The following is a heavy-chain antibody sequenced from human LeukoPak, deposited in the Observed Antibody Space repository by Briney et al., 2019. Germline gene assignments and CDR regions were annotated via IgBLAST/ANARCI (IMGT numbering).Heavy chain of an antibody. CDR1: GFTFCDYA. Sequence: GGSLRLSCTASGFTFCDYAMSWVRQAPGKGLEWVGFIRSKAYGGTTEYAASVKGRFTISRDDSKSIAYLQLNSLKTEDTAVYCCTRRTVTTDAFDIWGQGTTVTVSS. CDR2: IRSKAYGGTT. J-gene: IGHJ3*02. V-gene: IGHV3-49*04. CDR3: TRRTVTTDAFDI. D-gene: IGHD4-17*01.